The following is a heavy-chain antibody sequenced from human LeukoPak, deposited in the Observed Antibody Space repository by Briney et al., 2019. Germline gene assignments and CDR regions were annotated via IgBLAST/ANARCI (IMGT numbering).Heavy chain of an antibody. D-gene: IGHD2-15*01. CDR1: GYTFTGYY. Sequence: ASVKVSCKASGYTFTGYYMHWVRQAPGQGLEWMGWINPNSGGTNYAQKFQGRVTMTTDTSTSTAYMELRSLRSDDTAVYYCARDPVAPIYQGAFDIWGQGTMVTVSS. CDR3: ARDPVAPIYQGAFDI. V-gene: IGHV1-2*02. J-gene: IGHJ3*02. CDR2: INPNSGGT.